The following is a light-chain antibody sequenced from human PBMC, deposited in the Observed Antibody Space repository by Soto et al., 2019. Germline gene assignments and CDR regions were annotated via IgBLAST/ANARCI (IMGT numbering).Light chain of an antibody. CDR3: QQYDNLP. CDR1: QDISNY. Sequence: DIQMTQSPSSLSASVGDRVTINCQASQDISNYLNWYQQKPGKAPKLLIYDASNLETGVPSRFSGSGSGTDFTFSISSLQPEDIATYYCQQYDNLPFGGGTKVEIK. J-gene: IGKJ4*01. CDR2: DAS. V-gene: IGKV1-33*01.